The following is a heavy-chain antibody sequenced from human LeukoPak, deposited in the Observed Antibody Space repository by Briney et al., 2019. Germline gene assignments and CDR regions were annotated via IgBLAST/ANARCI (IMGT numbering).Heavy chain of an antibody. CDR1: GGSFSGYY. Sequence: SETLSLTCTVSGGSFSGYYWIWIRQPPGKGLEWIGYIYTSGSTNYNPPLKSRVTISEDTSKNQFSLRLSPVTAADTAVYYCARRLRTSRAFDIWGQGTMVTVS. V-gene: IGHV4-4*09. CDR2: IYTSGST. CDR3: ARRLRTSRAFDI. D-gene: IGHD2-2*01. J-gene: IGHJ3*02.